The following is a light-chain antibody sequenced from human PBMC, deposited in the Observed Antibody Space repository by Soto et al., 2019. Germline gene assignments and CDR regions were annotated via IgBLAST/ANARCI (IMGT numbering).Light chain of an antibody. V-gene: IGLV1-44*01. J-gene: IGLJ3*02. CDR2: GSD. Sequence: QPVLTQPPSVSGTPGQRVIISCSGSTSNIGANPVNWYQRLPGTAPKLLIYGSDRRPSGVPDRFSGSKSATSASLAISGLQSADEADYYCASWDDSQSGFGLFGGGTKLTVL. CDR1: TSNIGANP. CDR3: ASWDDSQSGFGL.